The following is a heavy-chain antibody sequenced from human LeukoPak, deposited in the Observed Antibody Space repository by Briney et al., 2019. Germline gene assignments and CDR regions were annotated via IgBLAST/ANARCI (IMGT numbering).Heavy chain of an antibody. CDR1: GFTVSSNY. Sequence: GGSLRLSCAASGFTVSSNYMSWVRQAPGKGLEWVSVIYSGGSTYYADSVKGRFTISRDNSKNTLYIQMNSLRAEDTAVYYCARVHSYDFDYWGQGPLVTVSS. J-gene: IGHJ4*02. D-gene: IGHD5-18*01. CDR3: ARVHSYDFDY. V-gene: IGHV3-66*01. CDR2: IYSGGST.